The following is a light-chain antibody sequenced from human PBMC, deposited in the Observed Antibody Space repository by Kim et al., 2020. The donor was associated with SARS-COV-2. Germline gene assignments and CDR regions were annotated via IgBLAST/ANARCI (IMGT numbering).Light chain of an antibody. J-gene: IGLJ2*01. V-gene: IGLV2-11*01. Sequence: LTQPRSVSGSPGQSVTISCTGTSSDVGGYNYVSWYQQHPGKAPKLMIYDVSKRPSGVPDRFSGSKSGNTASLTVSGLQAEDEADDYCCSYAGSYPVVFGGGTQLTVL. CDR2: DVS. CDR3: CSYAGSYPVV. CDR1: SSDVGGYNY.